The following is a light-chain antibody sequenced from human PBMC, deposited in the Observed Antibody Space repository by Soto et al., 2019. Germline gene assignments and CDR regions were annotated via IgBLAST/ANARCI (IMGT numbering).Light chain of an antibody. V-gene: IGKV1-9*01. CDR3: QQFNSYPHT. CDR2: AAS. J-gene: IGKJ3*01. Sequence: DIQLTQSPFFLSASVGDRVTITCRASQGISSYLAWYQQKPGRAPKLLMYAASTLQSGVPSRFSGSGCGTEFTLTISSLQPEDFATYVCQQFNSYPHTCGPGTKVDIK. CDR1: QGISSY.